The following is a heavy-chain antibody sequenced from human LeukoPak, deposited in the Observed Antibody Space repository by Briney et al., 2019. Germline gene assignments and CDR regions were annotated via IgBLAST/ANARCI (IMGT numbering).Heavy chain of an antibody. CDR3: ASGGSGYFYED. V-gene: IGHV3-48*03. J-gene: IGHJ4*02. CDR1: GFTFSSYE. D-gene: IGHD3-22*01. Sequence: PGGSLRLSCAASGFTFSSYEMNWVRQAPGKGLEWVSYIGSSGSSMYADSVKGRFTISRDNAKNSLYLQMNSLRVEGTAVYYCASGGSGYFYEDWGQGTLVTVSS. CDR2: IGSSGSSM.